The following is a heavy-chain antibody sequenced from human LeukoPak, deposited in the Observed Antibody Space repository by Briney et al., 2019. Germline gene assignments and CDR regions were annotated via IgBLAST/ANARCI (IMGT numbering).Heavy chain of an antibody. CDR2: ISGSGGST. CDR3: AKERHSYGLNTFVY. Sequence: PGGSLRLYCAASGFTCSSYAMSWVRQAPGKGLEWVSAISGSGGSTYYADSVKGRFTISRDNSKNTLYLQMNSLRAEDTAVYYCAKERHSYGLNTFVYWGQGTLVTVSS. J-gene: IGHJ4*02. D-gene: IGHD5-18*01. V-gene: IGHV3-23*01. CDR1: GFTCSSYA.